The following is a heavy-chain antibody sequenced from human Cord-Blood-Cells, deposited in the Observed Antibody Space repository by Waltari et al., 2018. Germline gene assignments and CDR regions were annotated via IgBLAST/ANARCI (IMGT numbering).Heavy chain of an antibody. J-gene: IGHJ1*01. Sequence: QVQLQESGPGLVKPSETLSLTCAVSGYSISSGYYWGWIRQPPGKGLEWIGSSYHRGISYYNPSLKSRVTISVDTSKNQFSLKLSSVTAADTAVYYCARDNYDSSGYYFQHWGQGTLVTVSS. CDR1: GYSISSGYY. CDR3: ARDNYDSSGYYFQH. V-gene: IGHV4-38-2*02. D-gene: IGHD3-22*01. CDR2: SYHRGIS.